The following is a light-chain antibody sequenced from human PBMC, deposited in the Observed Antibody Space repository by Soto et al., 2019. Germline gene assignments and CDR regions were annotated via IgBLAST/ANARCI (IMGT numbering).Light chain of an antibody. CDR1: HTISSSY. CDR2: AIS. J-gene: IGKJ1*01. V-gene: IGKV3-20*01. CDR3: QQYGSSGT. Sequence: ENVLTQSPGTLSLSPGQRATLSCRASHTISSSYLAWYQQKPGQAPRLLIYAISDRATGVPDRFRGSGSGTDFTLTITRLEPEDFAAYYCQQYGSSGTFGQGTKVDIK.